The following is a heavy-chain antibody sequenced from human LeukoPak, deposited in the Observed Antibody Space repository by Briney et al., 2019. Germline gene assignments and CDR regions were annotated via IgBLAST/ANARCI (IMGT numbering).Heavy chain of an antibody. J-gene: IGHJ4*02. CDR2: IVVGSGNT. CDR1: GFNFSSCS. CDR3: VADCYGDCID. Sequence: SVKVPCKASGFNFSSCSVQWVRQARGQRPERIGWIVVGSGNTNYAQNFQERVTITREMSTSTAYMELSSLRSEDTAVYYCVADCYGDCIDWGQGTLVTVSS. V-gene: IGHV1-58*01. D-gene: IGHD4-17*01.